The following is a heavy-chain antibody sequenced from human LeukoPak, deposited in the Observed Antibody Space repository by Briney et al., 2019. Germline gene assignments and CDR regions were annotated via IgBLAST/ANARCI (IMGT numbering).Heavy chain of an antibody. CDR2: ISAYNGNT. D-gene: IGHD3-3*01. CDR1: GYTFTSYG. V-gene: IGHV1-18*01. J-gene: IGHJ3*02. Sequence: SVKVSCKASGYTFTSYGTIWVRRAPGLGLGWMGWISAYNGNTNYAQMFQGRVTMTTDTYTSTAYLELWSLRSDDTAVYYCARDFWELSHDAFDIWRKGKMVTVS. CDR3: ARDFWELSHDAFDI.